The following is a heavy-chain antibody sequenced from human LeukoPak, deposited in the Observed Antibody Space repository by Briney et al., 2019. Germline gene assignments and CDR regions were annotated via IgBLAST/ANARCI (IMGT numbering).Heavy chain of an antibody. CDR1: GFTFSGSA. CDR2: IRSKANSYAT. V-gene: IGHV3-73*01. D-gene: IGHD2-2*01. Sequence: GGSLRLSCAASGFTFSGSAMPWVRQASGKGLEWVGRIRSKANSYATAYAASVKGRFTISRDDSKNTAYLQMNSLKTEDTAVYYCTRGYCSSTSCPNEAWGQGTLVTVSS. J-gene: IGHJ5*02. CDR3: TRGYCSSTSCPNEA.